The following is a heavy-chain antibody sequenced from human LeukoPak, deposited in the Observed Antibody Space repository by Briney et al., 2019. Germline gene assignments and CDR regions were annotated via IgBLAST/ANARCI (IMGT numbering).Heavy chain of an antibody. Sequence: GGSLRLSCAASGFTFSNYGMHWVRQAPGKGLEWVAVIWYDESNKYYADAVKGRFIISRDNSKNTLYPQMNSLTAGDTAVYHCARGFGELSSGLDVWGQGTTATVSS. D-gene: IGHD3-10*01. J-gene: IGHJ6*02. CDR1: GFTFSNYG. CDR2: IWYDESNK. CDR3: ARGFGELSSGLDV. V-gene: IGHV3-33*01.